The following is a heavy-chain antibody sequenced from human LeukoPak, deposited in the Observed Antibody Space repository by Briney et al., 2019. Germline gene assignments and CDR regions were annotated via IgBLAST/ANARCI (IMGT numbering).Heavy chain of an antibody. Sequence: GGSLRFSCAASGLTFSSYAMSWVRQAPGKRLEWVSTISVASNTFYADSVKGRFTISRDNSRNTVYLQMTSLRADDTAVYYCADYGVSGVRNNFYWGQGTLVTVSS. J-gene: IGHJ4*02. V-gene: IGHV3-23*01. CDR3: ADYGVSGVRNNFY. CDR2: ISVASNT. CDR1: GLTFSSYA. D-gene: IGHD3-3*01.